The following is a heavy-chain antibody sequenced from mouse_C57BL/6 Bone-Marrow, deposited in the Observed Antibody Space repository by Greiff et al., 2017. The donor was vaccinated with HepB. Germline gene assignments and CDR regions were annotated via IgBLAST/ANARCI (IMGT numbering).Heavy chain of an antibody. CDR3: SEDSAVYYCAHSYYSNLFDY. Sequence: QVHVKQPGPELARPWASVKISCQAFYTFSRRVHFAIRDTNYWMQWVKQGPGQGLEWNGAIYPGNGDTSYKQKFKGKATLTADTSSSTAYMQLSSLTSEDSAVYYCAHSYYSNLFDYWGQGTTLTVSS. CDR2: GQGLEWNG. V-gene: IGHV1-87*01. J-gene: IGHJ2*01. D-gene: IGHD2-5*01. CDR1: YTFSRRVH.